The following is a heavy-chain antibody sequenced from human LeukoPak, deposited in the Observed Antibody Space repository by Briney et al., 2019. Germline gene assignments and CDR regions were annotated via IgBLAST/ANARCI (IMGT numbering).Heavy chain of an antibody. CDR2: IYPGDSDT. CDR1: GSSFTSYW. CDR3: ARRYYGSGSYYNWFDR. V-gene: IGHV5-51*01. D-gene: IGHD3-10*01. Sequence: GESLKISFKGSGSSFTSYWIGWVRPMPGKGLEWMGIIYPGDSDTRYSPSFQGQVTISADKSISTAYLQWSSLKASDTAMYYCARRYYGSGSYYNWFDRWGQGTLVTVSS. J-gene: IGHJ5*02.